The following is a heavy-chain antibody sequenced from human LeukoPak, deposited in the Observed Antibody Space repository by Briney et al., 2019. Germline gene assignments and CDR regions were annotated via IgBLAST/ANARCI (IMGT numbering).Heavy chain of an antibody. Sequence: QPGRSLRLSCAASGFTFGSYAMHWVRQASGKGLEWVGRIRSKANSYATAYAASVKGRFTISRDDSKNTAYLQMNSLKTEDTAVYYCTRTKDYDFWSGYCLDPWGQGTLVTVSS. CDR3: TRTKDYDFWSGYCLDP. J-gene: IGHJ5*02. D-gene: IGHD3-3*01. V-gene: IGHV3-73*01. CDR1: GFTFGSYA. CDR2: IRSKANSYAT.